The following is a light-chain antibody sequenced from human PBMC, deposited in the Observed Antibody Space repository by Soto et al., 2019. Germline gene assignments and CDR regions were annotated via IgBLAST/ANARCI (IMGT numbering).Light chain of an antibody. CDR3: LLSCDGVRV. V-gene: IGLV7-46*01. J-gene: IGLJ3*02. CDR2: DTS. CDR1: TGAVTSGHY. Sequence: QAVVTQEPSLTVSPGGTVTLTCGSSTGAVTSGHYPYWFQQKPGQAPRTLIYDTSNKHSWTPARFSASLIGDNAALTLSGALPEDEAEYYCLLSCDGVRVFGGGTKLTVL.